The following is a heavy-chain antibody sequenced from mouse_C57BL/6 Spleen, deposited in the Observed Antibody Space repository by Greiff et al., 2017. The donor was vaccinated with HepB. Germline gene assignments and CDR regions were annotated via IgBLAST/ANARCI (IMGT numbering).Heavy chain of an antibody. CDR1: GFSFNTYA. CDR2: IRSKSNNYAT. CDR3: VRHAAVVAHWYFDV. D-gene: IGHD1-1*01. V-gene: IGHV10-1*01. Sequence: EVKVVESGGGLVQPKGSLKLSCAASGFSFNTYAMNWVRQAPGKGLEWVARIRSKSNNYATYYADSVKDRFTISRDDSESMLYLQMNNLKTEDTAMYYCVRHAAVVAHWYFDVWGTGTTVTVSS. J-gene: IGHJ1*03.